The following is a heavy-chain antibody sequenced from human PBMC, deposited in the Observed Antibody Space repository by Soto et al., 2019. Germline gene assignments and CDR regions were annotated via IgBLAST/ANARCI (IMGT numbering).Heavy chain of an antibody. CDR3: ARDKHRPELGGNSYYALDV. V-gene: IGHV1-69*01. D-gene: IGHD3-3*02. CDR2: LIPIFRAP. J-gene: IGHJ6*02. CDR1: GDTFSSAA. Sequence: QVQLVQSGAEMKKPGSSVKVSCKSSGDTFSSAAISWVRQAPGQGLEWMGGLIPIFRAPDYAQTFQGRVTITADESTSTAHMELSSLRSEDTAVYYCARDKHRPELGGNSYYALDVWGQGTTVIVSS.